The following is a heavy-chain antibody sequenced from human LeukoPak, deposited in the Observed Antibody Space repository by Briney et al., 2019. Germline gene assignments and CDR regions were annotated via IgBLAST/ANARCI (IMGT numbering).Heavy chain of an antibody. CDR3: AKDRSDSSGYYLEN. Sequence: GGSLRLSCAASGFTFSSYWMHWVRQAPGKGLEWVSSISGSDSSTYYADSVKGRFTISRDNSKNTLSLQMNTLRVEDTAVYYCAKDRSDSSGYYLENWGQGTLVTVSS. CDR2: ISGSDSST. V-gene: IGHV3-23*01. CDR1: GFTFSSYW. D-gene: IGHD3-22*01. J-gene: IGHJ4*02.